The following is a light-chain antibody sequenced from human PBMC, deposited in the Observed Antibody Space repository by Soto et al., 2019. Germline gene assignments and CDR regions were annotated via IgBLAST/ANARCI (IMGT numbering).Light chain of an antibody. CDR2: EVN. CDR3: TSYGGRDNLM. CDR1: SSDIGAYNY. V-gene: IGLV2-8*01. J-gene: IGLJ3*02. Sequence: QAVVTQPPSASGSPGQSVTISCTGTSSDIGAYNYVSWFQQHPGEAPKLIISEVNKRPSGVPDRFSGSKSGNTASLTVSGLQAEDEADYYCTSYGGRDNLMFGGGTKVTAL.